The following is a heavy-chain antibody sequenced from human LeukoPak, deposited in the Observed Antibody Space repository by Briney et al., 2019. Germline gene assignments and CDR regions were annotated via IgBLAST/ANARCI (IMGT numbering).Heavy chain of an antibody. CDR2: IKQDGSEK. D-gene: IGHD3-16*02. Sequence: GGSLRLSCAASGFTFSSYWMSWVRQAPGKGLEWVANIKQDGSEKYYVDSVKGRFTISRDNAKNSLYLQMNSLRAEGTAVYYCAREHYDYVWGSYRPDAFDIWGQGTMVTVSS. J-gene: IGHJ3*02. CDR3: AREHYDYVWGSYRPDAFDI. V-gene: IGHV3-7*01. CDR1: GFTFSSYW.